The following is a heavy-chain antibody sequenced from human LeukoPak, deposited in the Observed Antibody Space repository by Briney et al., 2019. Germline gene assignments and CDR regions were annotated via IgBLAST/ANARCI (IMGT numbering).Heavy chain of an antibody. D-gene: IGHD4-17*01. CDR1: GYTLTDLS. CDR2: LDPADGET. Sequence: GASVKVSCKVSGYTLTDLSTHWVRQAPGKGLEWMGGLDPADGETIYAQKFQGRVTMTEDTSTDTAYMELNSLRSEDTAVYYCATHRTTVITGLVYWGQGTLVCVSS. J-gene: IGHJ4*02. V-gene: IGHV1-24*01. CDR3: ATHRTTVITGLVY.